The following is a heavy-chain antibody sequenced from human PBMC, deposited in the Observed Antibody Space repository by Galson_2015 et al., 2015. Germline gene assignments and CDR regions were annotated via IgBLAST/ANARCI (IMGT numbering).Heavy chain of an antibody. CDR1: RFSFSNYG. CDR3: ASSPVLLWFGIRY. CDR2: ISYDGSNK. J-gene: IGHJ4*02. V-gene: IGHV3-30*03. D-gene: IGHD3-10*01. Sequence: SLRLSCAPSRFSFSNYGFHWVRQAPGKGLEWVAVISYDGSNKYYADSVKGRFTISRDNSKNTLYLQMNSLRAEDTAVYYCASSPVLLWFGIRYWGQGTLVTVSS.